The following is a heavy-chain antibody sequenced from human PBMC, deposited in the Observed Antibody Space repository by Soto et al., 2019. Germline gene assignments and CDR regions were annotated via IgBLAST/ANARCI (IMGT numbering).Heavy chain of an antibody. Sequence: PGGSLRLSCAVSGFSLSNYAMSWVRQAPGKGLEWVSAISGSGSNTYYIDSVKGRFTISRDRSKTTLFLQMNNLRAEDTAVYYCAKGGITLVRGSFDYWGQGALVTGSS. J-gene: IGHJ4*02. CDR3: AKGGITLVRGSFDY. CDR2: ISGSGSNT. CDR1: GFSLSNYA. D-gene: IGHD3-10*01. V-gene: IGHV3-23*01.